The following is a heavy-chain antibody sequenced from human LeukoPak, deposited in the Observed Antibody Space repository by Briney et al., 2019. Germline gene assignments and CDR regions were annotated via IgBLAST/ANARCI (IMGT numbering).Heavy chain of an antibody. J-gene: IGHJ6*02. D-gene: IGHD3-10*01. CDR3: AREDGYGSGSYPSPYYYYGMDV. V-gene: IGHV1-18*01. CDR2: ISAYNGNT. CDR1: GYTFTSYG. Sequence: ASVKVSCKASGYTFTSYGISWVRQAPGQGLEWMGWISAYNGNTNYAQKLQGRVTMTTDTSTSTAYMELRSLRSDDTAVYYCAREDGYGSGSYPSPYYYYGMDVWGQGTTVTVSS.